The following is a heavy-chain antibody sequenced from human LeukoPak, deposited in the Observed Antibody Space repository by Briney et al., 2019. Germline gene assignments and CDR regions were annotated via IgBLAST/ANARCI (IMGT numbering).Heavy chain of an antibody. D-gene: IGHD4-17*01. CDR1: GFTFGSCA. CDR3: AKALYGDYVLGDY. Sequence: GGSLRLSCAASGFTFGSCAMNWVRQAPGKGLEWVSAISGSGGSTYYADSVKGRFTISRDNSKNTLYLQMNSLRAEDTAVYYCAKALYGDYVLGDYWGQGTLVTVSS. J-gene: IGHJ4*02. V-gene: IGHV3-23*01. CDR2: ISGSGGST.